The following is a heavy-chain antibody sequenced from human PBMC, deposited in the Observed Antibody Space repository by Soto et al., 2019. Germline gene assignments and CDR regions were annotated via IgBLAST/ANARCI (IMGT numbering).Heavy chain of an antibody. CDR3: ARDVEAGTTVYSSSWYPRLGPGSYYYYGMDV. CDR1: GDSVSSNSAA. D-gene: IGHD6-13*01. V-gene: IGHV6-1*01. Sequence: SQTLSLTCAISGDSVSSNSAAWNWIRQSPSRGLEWLGRTYYRSKWYNDYAVSVKSRITINPDTSKNQFSLQLNSVTPEDTAVYYCARDVEAGTTVYSSSWYPRLGPGSYYYYGMDVWGQGTTVTVSS. J-gene: IGHJ6*02. CDR2: TYYRSKWYN.